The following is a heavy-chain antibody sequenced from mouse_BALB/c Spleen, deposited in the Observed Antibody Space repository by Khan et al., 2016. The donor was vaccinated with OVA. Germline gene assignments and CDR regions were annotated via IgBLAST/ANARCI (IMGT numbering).Heavy chain of an antibody. CDR3: ARTARIKY. D-gene: IGHD1-2*01. CDR2: ISYSGST. J-gene: IGHJ2*01. V-gene: IGHV3-2*02. Sequence: VQLKQSGPGLVEPSQSLSLTCTVTGYSITSGYGWNWIRQFPGNKLEWMGYISYSGSTNYNPSIKSRISITRDTSKNQFFLQLNSVTTEDTATYYCARTARIKYWGQGTTLTVSS. CDR1: GYSITSGYG.